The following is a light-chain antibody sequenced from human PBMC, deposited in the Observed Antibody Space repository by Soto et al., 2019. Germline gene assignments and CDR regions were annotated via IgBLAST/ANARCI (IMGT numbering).Light chain of an antibody. V-gene: IGKV3-11*02. Sequence: EVVLTQSPATLSLLPGERATLFCRANESVNDYLAWYQQRPGQAPRLLIFDASNRAPGIPARFSASGSRRDFTLTISSLEPEDFAVYYCQQRFTWPPFTFGPGTKVDF. CDR1: ESVNDY. J-gene: IGKJ3*01. CDR3: QQRFTWPPFT. CDR2: DAS.